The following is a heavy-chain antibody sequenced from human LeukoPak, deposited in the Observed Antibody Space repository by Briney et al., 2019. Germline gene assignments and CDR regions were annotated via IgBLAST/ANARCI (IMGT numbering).Heavy chain of an antibody. CDR1: GFTVSSNY. CDR2: IYSGGST. Sequence: PGGSLRLSCAASGFTVSSNYMSWVRQAPGEGLEWVSVIYSGGSTYYADSVKGRFTISRDNSKNTLYLQMNSLRAEDTAVYYCARGYDSSGYRTPFDYWGQGTLVTVSS. CDR3: ARGYDSSGYRTPFDY. D-gene: IGHD3-22*01. J-gene: IGHJ4*02. V-gene: IGHV3-53*01.